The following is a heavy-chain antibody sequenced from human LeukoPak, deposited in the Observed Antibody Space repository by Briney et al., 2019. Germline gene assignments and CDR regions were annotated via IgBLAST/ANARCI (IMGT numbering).Heavy chain of an antibody. J-gene: IGHJ4*02. CDR2: IYYSGST. CDR3: ARVRLVGELRFFDY. D-gene: IGHD1-26*01. V-gene: IGHV4-39*01. CDR1: GGSISSSSYY. Sequence: PSETLSLTCTVSGGSISSSSYYWGWIRQPPGKGLEWIGSIYYSGSTYYNPSLKSRVTISVDTSKNQFSLKLSSVTAADTAVYYCARVRLVGELRFFDYWGQGTLVTVSS.